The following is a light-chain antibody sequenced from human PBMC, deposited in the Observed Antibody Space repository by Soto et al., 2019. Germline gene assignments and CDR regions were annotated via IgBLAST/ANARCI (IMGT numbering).Light chain of an antibody. CDR3: QQSYSRLVT. CDR1: ENINSY. V-gene: IGKV1-39*01. J-gene: IGKJ1*01. CDR2: AAS. Sequence: DIQMTQSPSSLSASVEDRVIMACRASENINSYLNWYQQKPGKAPKLLIYAASSLQSGVPSRFSGSGSETVFTLTINNLQPEDSATYYCQQSYSRLVTFGQGTKVEIK.